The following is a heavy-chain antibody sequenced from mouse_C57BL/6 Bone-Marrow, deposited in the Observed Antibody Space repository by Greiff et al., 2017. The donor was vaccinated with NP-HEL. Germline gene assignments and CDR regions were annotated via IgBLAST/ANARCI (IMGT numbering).Heavy chain of an antibody. V-gene: IGHV1-26*01. CDR3: AMYGTYWYFDV. CDR2: INPNNGGT. Sequence: EVKLHQSGPELVKPGASVKISCKASGYTFTDYYMNWVKQSHGKSLEWIGDINPNNGGTSYNQKFKGKATLTVDKSSSTAYMELRSLTSEDSAVYYCAMYGTYWYFDVWGTGTTVTVSS. J-gene: IGHJ1*03. CDR1: GYTFTDYY. D-gene: IGHD2-10*02.